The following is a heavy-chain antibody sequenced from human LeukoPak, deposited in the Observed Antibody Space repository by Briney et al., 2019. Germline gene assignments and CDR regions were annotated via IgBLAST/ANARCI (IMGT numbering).Heavy chain of an antibody. CDR1: GFSFSSYA. V-gene: IGHV3-30*02. CDR3: AKDLYVWGSYRNFDAFDI. D-gene: IGHD3-16*01. J-gene: IGHJ3*02. Sequence: GGSLRLSCAASGFSFSSYAMHWVRQAPGKGLEWVAFIRFDGSNKYYADSAKGRFTISRDNSKNTLSLQMNSLRPEDTAVYFCAKDLYVWGSYRNFDAFDIWGQGTMVTVSS. CDR2: IRFDGSNK.